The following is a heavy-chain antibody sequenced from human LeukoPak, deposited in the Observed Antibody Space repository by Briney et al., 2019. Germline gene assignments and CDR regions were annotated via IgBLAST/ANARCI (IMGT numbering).Heavy chain of an antibody. CDR3: AREIPESYYFDY. J-gene: IGHJ4*02. V-gene: IGHV1-46*03. D-gene: IGHD1-14*01. CDR2: IKLGGSTT. Sequence: ASVKVSCKASGYTFTNYYIHWVRQAPGQGLEWMGTIKLGGSTTTYTQKIQYTQKFQDRVTMTWDTSTSTAYMDLSSLRPEDAAVYYCAREIPESYYFDYWGQGTLVTVSS. CDR1: GYTFTNYY.